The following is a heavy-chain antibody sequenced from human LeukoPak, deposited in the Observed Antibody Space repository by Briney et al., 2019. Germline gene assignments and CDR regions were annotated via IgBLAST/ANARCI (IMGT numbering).Heavy chain of an antibody. CDR2: IYTSGST. J-gene: IGHJ6*03. V-gene: IGHV4-4*07. D-gene: IGHD3-10*01. CDR3: ARITHYYGSGSYYPYYYYYMDV. Sequence: SETLSLTCTVSGGSISSYYWSWIRRPAGKGLEWIGRIYTSGSTNYNPSLKSRVTMSVDTSKNQFSLKLSSVTAADTAVYYCARITHYYGSGSYYPYYYYYMDVWGKGTTVTVSS. CDR1: GGSISSYY.